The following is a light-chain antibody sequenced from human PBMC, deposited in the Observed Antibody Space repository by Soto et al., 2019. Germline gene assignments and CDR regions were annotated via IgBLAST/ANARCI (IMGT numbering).Light chain of an antibody. CDR2: EVV. CDR3: SSFTNNNTPHVV. CDR1: INDVGGYNY. J-gene: IGLJ2*01. Sequence: QSALTQPPSASGSPGQSVTISCTGTINDVGGYNYVSWYQQYPGEAPKLMIYEVVKRPSGVPDRFSGSKSGNTASLTISGLQAEDEADYYCSSFTNNNTPHVVFGGGTKLTVL. V-gene: IGLV2-8*01.